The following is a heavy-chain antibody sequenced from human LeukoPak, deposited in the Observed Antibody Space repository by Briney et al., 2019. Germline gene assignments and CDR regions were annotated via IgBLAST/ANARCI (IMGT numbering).Heavy chain of an antibody. J-gene: IGHJ4*02. D-gene: IGHD3-10*01. Sequence: SETLSLTCTVSGGSISSYYWSWIRQPAGKGLEWIGRIYTSGSTNYNPSLKSRVTISVDTSKNQFSLKLSSVTAADTAVYYCARTHYGSGSYWIDYWGQGTLVTVSS. CDR2: IYTSGST. V-gene: IGHV4-4*07. CDR3: ARTHYGSGSYWIDY. CDR1: GGSISSYY.